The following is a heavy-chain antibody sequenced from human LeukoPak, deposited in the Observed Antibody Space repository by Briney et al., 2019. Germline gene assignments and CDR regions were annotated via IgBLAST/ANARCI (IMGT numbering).Heavy chain of an antibody. V-gene: IGHV3-66*01. CDR3: ASSPMGAAGTGIRGANDY. J-gene: IGHJ4*02. CDR2: IYSGGST. CDR1: GFTVSSNY. Sequence: PGGSLRLSCAASGFTVSSNYMSWVRQAPGKGLEWVSVIYSGGSTYYADSVKGRFTISRDNSKNTLYLQMNSLRAEDTAVYYCASSPMGAAGTGIRGANDYWGQGTLVTVSS. D-gene: IGHD6-13*01.